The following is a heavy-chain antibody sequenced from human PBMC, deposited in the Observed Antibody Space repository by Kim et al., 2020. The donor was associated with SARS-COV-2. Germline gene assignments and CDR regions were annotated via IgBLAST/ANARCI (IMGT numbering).Heavy chain of an antibody. D-gene: IGHD2-21*01. Sequence: PSVKVSCKASGYTFTSYDINWVRQATGQGLEWMGWMNPNSGNTGYAQKFQGRVTMTRNTSISTAYMELSSLRSEDTAVYYCARVPHRGNRKIDYYYYGMDVWGQGTTVTVSS. CDR1: GYTFTSYD. CDR3: ARVPHRGNRKIDYYYYGMDV. V-gene: IGHV1-8*01. J-gene: IGHJ6*02. CDR2: MNPNSGNT.